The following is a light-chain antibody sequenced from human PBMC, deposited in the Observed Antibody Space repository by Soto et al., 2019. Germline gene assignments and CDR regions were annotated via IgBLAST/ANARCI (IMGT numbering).Light chain of an antibody. V-gene: IGKV3-20*01. J-gene: IGKJ3*01. CDR3: QQYGSSLFT. CDR1: QSVSSSY. CDR2: GAS. Sequence: EIVLTQSPGTLSLSPGERATLSCRASQSVSSSYLAWYQQKPGQAPRLLIYGASSRATGIPDRFSGSGSGTAFTLTIRRLEPADFAVYYCQQYGSSLFTFGPGTKVDIK.